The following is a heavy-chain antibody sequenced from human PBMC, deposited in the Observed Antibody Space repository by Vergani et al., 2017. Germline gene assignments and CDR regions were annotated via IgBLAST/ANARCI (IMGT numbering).Heavy chain of an antibody. J-gene: IGHJ4*02. CDR3: ARHGGSYSGMYYFDY. V-gene: IGHV4-59*08. CDR1: GGSISSYY. Sequence: QVQLQESGPGLVKPSETLSLTCTVSGGSISSYYWSWIRQPPGKGLEWIGYIYYSGSTNYNPSLKSRFTISVDTSKNQFSLKLSSVTAADTAVYYCARHGGSYSGMYYFDYWGQGTLVTVSS. D-gene: IGHD1-26*01. CDR2: IYYSGST.